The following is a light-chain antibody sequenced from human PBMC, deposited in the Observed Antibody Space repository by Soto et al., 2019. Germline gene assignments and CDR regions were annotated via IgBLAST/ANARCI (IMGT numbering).Light chain of an antibody. Sequence: QSALTQPPSVSGAAGRRVTISCTGRSSNIGAGYGVHWYQQLPGTAPKLLIYGNSNRPSGVPDRFSGSKSGTSASLAITGLQAEDEADYYCQSYDSSLSGYVFGTGTKVTVL. J-gene: IGLJ1*01. V-gene: IGLV1-40*01. CDR2: GNS. CDR1: SSNIGAGYG. CDR3: QSYDSSLSGYV.